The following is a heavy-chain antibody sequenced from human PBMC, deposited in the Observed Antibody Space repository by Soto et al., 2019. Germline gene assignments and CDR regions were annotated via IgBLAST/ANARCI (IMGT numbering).Heavy chain of an antibody. V-gene: IGHV3-21*01. CDR2: ISSSSSYI. Sequence: GGSLRLSCAASGFTFSSYSMNWVRQAPGKGLEWVSSISSSSSYIYYADSVKGRFTISRDNAKNSLYLQMNSLRAEDTAVYYCARDDGYGRVAIDIWGQGTMVTVSS. CDR1: GFTFSSYS. J-gene: IGHJ3*02. CDR3: ARDDGYGRVAIDI. D-gene: IGHD5-12*01.